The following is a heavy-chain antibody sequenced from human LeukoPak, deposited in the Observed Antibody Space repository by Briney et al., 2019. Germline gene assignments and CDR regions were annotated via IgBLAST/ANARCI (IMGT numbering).Heavy chain of an antibody. Sequence: GGSLRLSCAASGFTVSNTYMSWVRQAPGKGLEWVSVVYSGGSTYYADSVKGRFTISRDNSKNTLYLQMNSLRAEDTALYYCAKGEMSRYSYGAELNNWFDPWGQGTLVTVSS. CDR3: AKGEMSRYSYGAELNNWFDP. CDR2: VYSGGST. J-gene: IGHJ5*02. V-gene: IGHV3-53*05. D-gene: IGHD5-18*01. CDR1: GFTVSNTY.